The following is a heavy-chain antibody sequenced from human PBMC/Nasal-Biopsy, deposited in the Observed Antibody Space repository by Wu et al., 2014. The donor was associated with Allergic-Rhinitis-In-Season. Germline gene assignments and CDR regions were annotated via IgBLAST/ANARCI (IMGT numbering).Heavy chain of an antibody. Sequence: TLSLTCTVSGDSISSGSKYWSWIRQPAGKGLEWIGRIHTSGSTNYNPSLKSRVTISVDTSKNQFSLKLSSVTAADTAVYYCVLGGSYYFDYWGQGTLVTVSS. CDR1: GDSISSGSKY. CDR3: VLGGSYYFDY. CDR2: IHTSGST. J-gene: IGHJ4*02. V-gene: IGHV4-61*02. D-gene: IGHD1-26*01.